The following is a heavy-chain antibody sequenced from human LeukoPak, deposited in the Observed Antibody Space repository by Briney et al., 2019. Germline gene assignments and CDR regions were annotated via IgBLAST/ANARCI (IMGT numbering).Heavy chain of an antibody. CDR2: IKQDGGEK. Sequence: QCGGSLRLSCAASGFTFSSYWMSWVRQAPGKGPEWVANIKQDGGEKYYVDSVKGRFTISRDNAKNSLYLQMNSLRAEDTAVYYCARDAFSRISVFGVVSDAFDIWGQGTMLTVSS. CDR3: ARDAFSRISVFGVVSDAFDI. V-gene: IGHV3-7*01. CDR1: GFTFSSYW. J-gene: IGHJ3*02. D-gene: IGHD3-3*01.